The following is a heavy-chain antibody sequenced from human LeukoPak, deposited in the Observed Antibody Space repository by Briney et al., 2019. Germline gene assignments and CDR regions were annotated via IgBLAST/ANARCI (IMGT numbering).Heavy chain of an antibody. CDR1: GGSFSGYY. D-gene: IGHD3-10*01. Sequence: SETLSLTCAVYGGSFSGYYWSWIRQPPGKGLEWIGEINHSGSTNYNPSLKSRVTISVDTSKNQFSLKLSSVTAADTAVYYCARVGAGTYYYGSGSYPFDYWGQGTLVTVSP. V-gene: IGHV4-34*01. J-gene: IGHJ4*02. CDR3: ARVGAGTYYYGSGSYPFDY. CDR2: INHSGST.